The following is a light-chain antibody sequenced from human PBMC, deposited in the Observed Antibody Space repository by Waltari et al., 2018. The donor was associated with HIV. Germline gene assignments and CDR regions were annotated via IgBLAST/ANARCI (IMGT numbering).Light chain of an antibody. CDR2: GAS. V-gene: IGKV1-17*01. J-gene: IGKJ1*01. CDR1: QGIRNN. Sequence: DIQMTQPPSSLSASVGDRVTITCRASQGIRNNLGWFQQKPGKAPQRLIFGASSLHPGVPSRFSGSGSGTEFTLTISSLQPEDFATYYCLQHNNYPRTFGRGTKVEIK. CDR3: LQHNNYPRT.